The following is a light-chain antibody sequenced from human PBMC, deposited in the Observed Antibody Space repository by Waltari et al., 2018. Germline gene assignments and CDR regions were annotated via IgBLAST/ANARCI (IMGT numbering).Light chain of an antibody. CDR1: SSDIGTYDY. V-gene: IGLV2-14*03. CDR2: DVS. CDR3: SSFTTRATWV. Sequence: QFALTQPASVSGSPGQSITISCTGTSSDIGTYDYVSWYQQHPGEAPKLILYDVSHRPSRVPNRFSVSKSDNTASLTISGLQAEDESDYYCSSFTTRATWVFGGGTKLTVL. J-gene: IGLJ3*02.